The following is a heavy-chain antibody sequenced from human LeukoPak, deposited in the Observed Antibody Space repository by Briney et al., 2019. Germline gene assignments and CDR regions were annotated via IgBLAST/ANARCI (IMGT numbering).Heavy chain of an antibody. CDR2: INHSGST. J-gene: IGHJ4*02. CDR3: ARDHRWLHYLDY. CDR1: GGSISSYY. D-gene: IGHD5-12*01. Sequence: SETLSLTCTVSGGSISSYYWSWIRQPPGKGLEWIGEINHSGSTNYNPSLKSRVTISVDTSKNQFSLKLSSVTAADTAVYYCARDHRWLHYLDYWGQGTLVTVSS. V-gene: IGHV4-34*01.